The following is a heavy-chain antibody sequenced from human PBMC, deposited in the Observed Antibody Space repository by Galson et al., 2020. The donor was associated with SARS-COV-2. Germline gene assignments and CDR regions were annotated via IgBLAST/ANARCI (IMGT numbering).Heavy chain of an antibody. Sequence: SETLSLTCAVYGGSFSGYYWSWIRQPPGKGLEWIGEINHSGSTNYNPSLKSRVTISVDTSTNQFSLKLSSVTAADTAVYYCARTVGNWRIAAAGTLDYWGQGTLVTVSS. CDR2: INHSGST. V-gene: IGHV4-34*01. CDR1: GGSFSGYY. CDR3: ARTVGNWRIAAAGTLDY. D-gene: IGHD6-13*01. J-gene: IGHJ4*02.